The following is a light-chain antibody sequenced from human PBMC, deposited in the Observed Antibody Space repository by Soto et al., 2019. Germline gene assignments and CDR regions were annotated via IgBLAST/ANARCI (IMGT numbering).Light chain of an antibody. CDR3: QQYCSSPRT. CDR1: QSVLYSSNKKIY. CDR2: WAS. J-gene: IGKJ1*01. Sequence: DIVMTQSPDSLAVSLGERATIKCQSSQSVLYSSNKKIYLAWYQQKPGQPPRLLIYWASTRESGVPDRFSGSGSGTDFTLTISSLQAEDVAVYYCQQYCSSPRTFGQGTKVDIK. V-gene: IGKV4-1*01.